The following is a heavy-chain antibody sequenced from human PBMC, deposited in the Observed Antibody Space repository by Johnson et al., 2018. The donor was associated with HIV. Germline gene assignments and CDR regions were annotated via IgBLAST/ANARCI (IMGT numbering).Heavy chain of an antibody. Sequence: VQLVESGGGLVQPGRSLRLSCAASGFTFDDYAMHWVRQASGKGLEWVGRIRSKANSYVPAYAASVKGRFTISRDDSKNTAYLQMNSLKTEDTAVYYCTRGHYYDTPYAFDIWGQGTMVTVSS. CDR3: TRGHYYDTPYAFDI. J-gene: IGHJ3*02. CDR1: GFTFDDYA. V-gene: IGHV3-73*01. D-gene: IGHD3-22*01. CDR2: IRSKANSYVP.